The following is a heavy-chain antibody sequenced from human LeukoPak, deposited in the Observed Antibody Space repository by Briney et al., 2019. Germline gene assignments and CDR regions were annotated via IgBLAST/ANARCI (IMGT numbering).Heavy chain of an antibody. CDR3: TKDSDYMLDY. CDR2: ISYNSGSI. CDR1: GFTFDGHT. V-gene: IGHV3-9*01. Sequence: PGGSLRLSCAASGFTFDGHTMHWVRQAPGKGLEWVSGISYNSGSIAYTDSVKGRFTISRDNARNSLYLQMNSLRAEDTAFYYCTKDSDYMLDYWGQGTLVTVSS. D-gene: IGHD4-11*01. J-gene: IGHJ4*02.